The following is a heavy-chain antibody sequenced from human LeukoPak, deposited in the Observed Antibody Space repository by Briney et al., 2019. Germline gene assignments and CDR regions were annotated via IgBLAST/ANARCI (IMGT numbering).Heavy chain of an antibody. CDR1: GFTFSSYA. CDR3: AKDIPAGGELELGVDY. Sequence: GGSLRLSCAASGFTFSSYAMSWVRQAPGKGLEWVSAISGSGGSTYYADSVKGRFTISRDNSKNSLYLQMNSLRTEDTALYYCAKDIPAGGELELGVDYWGQGTLVTVSS. D-gene: IGHD1-7*01. V-gene: IGHV3-43*02. CDR2: ISGSGGST. J-gene: IGHJ4*02.